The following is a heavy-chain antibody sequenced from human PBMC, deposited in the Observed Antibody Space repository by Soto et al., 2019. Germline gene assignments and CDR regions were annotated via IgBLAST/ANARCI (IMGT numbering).Heavy chain of an antibody. CDR1: GGIFSTYA. V-gene: IGHV1-69*01. J-gene: IGHJ4*02. Sequence: QVQLVQSGAEVKKPGSSVKVSCKASGGIFSTYAISWLRQAPGQGREWMGGIIPIFGTPNYAQRFQGRVTMSADESTSTAYMELSRLRSEDTAVYYCARDRDDYGSGNYYNRIDFWGQGTMVTVSS. D-gene: IGHD3-10*01. CDR3: ARDRDDYGSGNYYNRIDF. CDR2: IIPIFGTP.